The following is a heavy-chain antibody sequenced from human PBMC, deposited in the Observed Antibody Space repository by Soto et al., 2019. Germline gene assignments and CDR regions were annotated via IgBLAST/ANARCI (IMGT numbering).Heavy chain of an antibody. CDR1: GFTFSDYG. D-gene: IGHD5-12*01. J-gene: IGHJ6*02. V-gene: IGHV3-30*18. CDR2: ISYVGNNK. Sequence: GGSLRLSCAASGFTFSDYGMHWVHQAPGKGLEWVAVISYVGNNKYYANSVKGRFTISRDNSKNTLYLQMNSLRAEDTAVYFCAKGHWAAYSGYAIHHAMDVWGQGTTVTVSS. CDR3: AKGHWAAYSGYAIHHAMDV.